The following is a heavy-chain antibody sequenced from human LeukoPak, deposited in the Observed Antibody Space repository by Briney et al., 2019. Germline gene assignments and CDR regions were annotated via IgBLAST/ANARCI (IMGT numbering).Heavy chain of an antibody. J-gene: IGHJ4*02. CDR3: ARLIPGTTGLRKNYFDY. D-gene: IGHD1-20*01. CDR1: GDSISSSY. Sequence: SETLSLTCTVSGDSISSSYWNWIRQTPGKGLEWIGYISASGNTNYNPSLKSRIIISVDMSKNQFSLKLSSVTAADTAVCYCARLIPGTTGLRKNYFDYWGQGTLVTVSS. V-gene: IGHV4-4*09. CDR2: ISASGNT.